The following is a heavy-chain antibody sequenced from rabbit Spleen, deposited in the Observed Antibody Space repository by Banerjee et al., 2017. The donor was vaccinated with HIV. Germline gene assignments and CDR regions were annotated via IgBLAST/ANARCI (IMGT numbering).Heavy chain of an antibody. CDR1: GFSFSSSYW. CDR3: ARSGGDIYAFKL. Sequence: QEQLEESGGDLVKPEGSLTLTCTASGFSFSSSYWICWVRQAPGKGLEWIGCILTGGGNTYYANWAKGRFTISKTSSTTVTLQMTSLTVADTATYFCARSGGDIYAFKLWGPGTLVTVS. J-gene: IGHJ4*01. V-gene: IGHV1S45*01. D-gene: IGHD2-1*01. CDR2: ILTGGGNT.